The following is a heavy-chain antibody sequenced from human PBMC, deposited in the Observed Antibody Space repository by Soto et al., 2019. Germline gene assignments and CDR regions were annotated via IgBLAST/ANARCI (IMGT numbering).Heavy chain of an antibody. CDR2: IFHSGGT. D-gene: IGHD6-13*01. V-gene: IGHV4-4*02. CDR3: AREAAAGPPGWFDP. CDR1: GGSISTTSW. Sequence: SETLSLTCAVSGGSISTTSWWSWVRQPPGKGLEWIGEIFHSGGTKYSPSLKSRVTISLDKSKNQFSLKLSSMTAADTAVYYCAREAAAGPPGWFDPWGQGTLVTVSS. J-gene: IGHJ5*02.